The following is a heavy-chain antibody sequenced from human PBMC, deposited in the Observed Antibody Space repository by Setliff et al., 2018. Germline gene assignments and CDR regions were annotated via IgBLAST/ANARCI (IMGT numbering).Heavy chain of an antibody. CDR3: VREYSGGGLT. CDR2: INAGNGNT. J-gene: IGHJ3*01. CDR1: GYAFNSYT. D-gene: IGHD1-26*01. V-gene: IGHV1-3*01. Sequence: GASVKVSCKASGYAFNSYTLHWVRQAPGQRLEWMGWINAGNGNTKYSQKFQDRVTITTDESSSTVYMELRSLRSDDTAVYFCVREYSGGGLTWGQGTMVTVSS.